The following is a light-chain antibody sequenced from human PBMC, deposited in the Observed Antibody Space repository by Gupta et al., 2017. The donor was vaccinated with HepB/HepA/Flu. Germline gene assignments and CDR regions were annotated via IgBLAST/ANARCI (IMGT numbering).Light chain of an antibody. V-gene: IGLV4-69*01. J-gene: IGLJ2*01. CDR1: SGHSSYT. CDR2: LNSDGSH. Sequence: QLVLTQSPSASASLGASVKLTCTLNSGHSSYTIAWHQQQPEKGPRYLMRLNSDGSHTKGDGIPDRFSGSSAGAERYLTISSLQSEDEADYYCQTWETGIVVFGGGTKLTVL. CDR3: QTWETGIVV.